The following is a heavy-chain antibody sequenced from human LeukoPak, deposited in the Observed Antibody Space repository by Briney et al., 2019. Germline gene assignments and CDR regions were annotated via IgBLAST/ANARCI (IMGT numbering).Heavy chain of an antibody. CDR1: GGSISRNNYY. CDR3: ARHRGSSSTFDY. D-gene: IGHD6-6*01. V-gene: IGHV4-39*01. Sequence: SETLSLTCTVSGGSISRNNYYWDWIRQPPGKGLEYIGSIYYSGSTYYTPSLKSRVTISVDTSKNQFSLKLSSVTATDTAVYYCARHRGSSSTFDYWGQGTLVTVSS. CDR2: IYYSGST. J-gene: IGHJ4*02.